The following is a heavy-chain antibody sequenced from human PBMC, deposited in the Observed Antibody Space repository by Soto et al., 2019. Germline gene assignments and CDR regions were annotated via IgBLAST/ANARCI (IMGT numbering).Heavy chain of an antibody. Sequence: ASVKVSCKASGYTFTSYDINWVRQATGQGLEWMGWMNPNSGNTGYAQKFQGRVTMTRNTSISTAYMELSSLRSEDTAVYYCARARDIWGSHRGHLAYWAQGTLVTVSS. CDR3: ARARDIWGSHRGHLAY. CDR1: GYTFTSYD. J-gene: IGHJ4*02. V-gene: IGHV1-8*01. CDR2: MNPNSGNT. D-gene: IGHD3-16*02.